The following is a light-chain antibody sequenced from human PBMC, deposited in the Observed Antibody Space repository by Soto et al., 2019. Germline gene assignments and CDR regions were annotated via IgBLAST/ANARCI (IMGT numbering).Light chain of an antibody. Sequence: DIQMTQSPSTLSASVGDRVSITCRASQSISNWLAWYQQKPGKAPKLLIYDASSLESGVPSRFSGSGSGTEFTLTISSLQPDDFATYYCQQYNSYSRTFGPGTKVYI. CDR2: DAS. CDR1: QSISNW. V-gene: IGKV1-5*01. J-gene: IGKJ3*01. CDR3: QQYNSYSRT.